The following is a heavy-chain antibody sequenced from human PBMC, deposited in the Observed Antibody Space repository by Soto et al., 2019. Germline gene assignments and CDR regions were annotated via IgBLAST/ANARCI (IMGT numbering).Heavy chain of an antibody. CDR1: GGSFSAYY. D-gene: IGHD2-15*01. J-gene: IGHJ6*02. CDR3: VRGLRYSGMDV. Sequence: QVQLQQWGAGLLKPSETLSLTCAVNGGSFSAYYWTWIRQPPGRGLEWLGEIDHSGSTNYNPSLESRVTISIDTAKNRFSLNVTSVTAADTAVYYCVRGLRYSGMDVWGQGTTVTVS. CDR2: IDHSGST. V-gene: IGHV4-34*01.